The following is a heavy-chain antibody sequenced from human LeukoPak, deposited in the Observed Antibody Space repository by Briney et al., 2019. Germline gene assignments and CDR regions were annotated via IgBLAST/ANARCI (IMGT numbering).Heavy chain of an antibody. V-gene: IGHV3-21*01. CDR1: GFTFSSYS. D-gene: IGHD6-6*01. Sequence: GGSLRLSCAASGFTFSSYSMNWVRQAPGKGLEWVSSISSSSSYIYYADSVKGRFTISRDNAKNSLYLQMNSLRAEDTAVYYCARDLSSSYDHDAFDIWGQGTMVTVSS. CDR2: ISSSSSYI. J-gene: IGHJ3*02. CDR3: ARDLSSSYDHDAFDI.